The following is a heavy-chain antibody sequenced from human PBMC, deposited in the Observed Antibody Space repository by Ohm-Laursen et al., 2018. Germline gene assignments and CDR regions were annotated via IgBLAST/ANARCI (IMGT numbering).Heavy chain of an antibody. Sequence: SETLSLTCTVSGGSITSGSYYWAWVRQPPGKGLEWIGSIYYTGNTYSHPSLKSRLTISADTSMKQFSLKLSSVTAADTAVYFCARHWTNPNFDYWGQGTLVTVSS. CDR2: IYYTGNT. CDR3: ARHWTNPNFDY. D-gene: IGHD3/OR15-3a*01. V-gene: IGHV4-39*01. CDR1: GGSITSGSYY. J-gene: IGHJ4*02.